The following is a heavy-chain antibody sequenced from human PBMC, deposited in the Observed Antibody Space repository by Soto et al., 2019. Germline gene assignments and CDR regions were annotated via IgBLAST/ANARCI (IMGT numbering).Heavy chain of an antibody. V-gene: IGHV1-69*13. CDR2: IIPIFGTA. J-gene: IGHJ6*02. Sequence: SVKVSCKASGGTFSSYAISWVRQAPGQGLEWMGGIIPIFGTANYAQKFQGRVTITADESTSTAYMELSSLRSEDTAVYSCASDYSILGRGINYGMDVWGQGTTVTVSS. CDR1: GGTFSSYA. CDR3: ASDYSILGRGINYGMDV. D-gene: IGHD1-20*01.